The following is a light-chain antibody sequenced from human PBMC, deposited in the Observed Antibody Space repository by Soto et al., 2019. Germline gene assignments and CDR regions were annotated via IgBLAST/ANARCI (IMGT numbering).Light chain of an antibody. V-gene: IGKV3-15*01. CDR1: QSVSSN. J-gene: IGKJ5*01. CDR3: QQSSDWPPIT. CDR2: GAS. Sequence: EIVMTQSPATLSVSPGERATLSCRASQSVSSNLAWYQQKPGQAPRLLIYGASTRATGVPARFSGSGSGTEFTLTIDSLQAEDFEVYYCQQSSDWPPITFGQGTRLEIK.